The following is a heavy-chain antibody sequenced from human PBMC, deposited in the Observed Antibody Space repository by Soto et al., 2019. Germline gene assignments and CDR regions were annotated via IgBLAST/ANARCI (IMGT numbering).Heavy chain of an antibody. V-gene: IGHV1-2*04. CDR1: GYTFTGYY. D-gene: IGHD2-2*01. CDR2: INPNSGGT. J-gene: IGHJ5*02. CDR3: ARDRGYCSSTSCYPGPEYNWFDP. Sequence: QVQLVQSGAEVKKPGASVKVSCKASGYTFTGYYMHWVRQAPGQGLEWMGWINPNSGGTNYAQKFQVWVTMTRDTSISTAFMGLSRLRSDVTAVYSGARDRGYCSSTSCYPGPEYNWFDPWGQGTLVTVSS.